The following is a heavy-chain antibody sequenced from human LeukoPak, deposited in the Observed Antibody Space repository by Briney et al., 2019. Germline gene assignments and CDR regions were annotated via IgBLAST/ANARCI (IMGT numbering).Heavy chain of an antibody. V-gene: IGHV4-59*08. D-gene: IGHD2-15*01. J-gene: IGHJ6*02. CDR2: IYCRGST. CDR1: GGSITSYY. Sequence: SETLSLTYSVSGGSITSYYWSWIRQPPGKGLEWIGYIYCRGSTNYNPSLKSRVTIALDTSKNQFSLKLSSVTAADTAVHYCARLGCSGGSCSNPYYYGMDVWGQGTTVTVYS. CDR3: ARLGCSGGSCSNPYYYGMDV.